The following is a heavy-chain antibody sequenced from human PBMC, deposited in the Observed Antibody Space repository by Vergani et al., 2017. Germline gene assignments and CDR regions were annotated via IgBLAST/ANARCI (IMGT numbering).Heavy chain of an antibody. CDR1: GASIRSSNYY. CDR2: IYYSGST. CDR3: ARGGLARRFDY. D-gene: IGHD3-16*01. V-gene: IGHV4-39*07. J-gene: IGHJ4*02. Sequence: QLQLQESGPGLVKPSATLSLTCSVSGASIRSSNYYWGWIRQPPGKGLEWIASIYYSGSTYYNPSLKSRVTISVDTSKNQFSLKLSSVTAADTAVYYCARGGLARRFDYWGQGTLVTVSS.